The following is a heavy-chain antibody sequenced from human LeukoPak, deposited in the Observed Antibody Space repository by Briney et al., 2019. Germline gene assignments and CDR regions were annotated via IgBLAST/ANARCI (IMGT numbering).Heavy chain of an antibody. CDR3: ARDVLGGEDY. CDR1: GGAITNHY. D-gene: IGHD3-10*02. J-gene: IGHJ4*02. Sequence: ASETLSLTCTVLGGAITNHYWSWLRQPPGKRLEWIGNIYFSGTSNYNPSLKNRVSLSIDTSRKQVSLKLASVTADDTAVYYCARDVLGGEDYWGQGTLVTVPS. V-gene: IGHV4-59*11. CDR2: IYFSGTS.